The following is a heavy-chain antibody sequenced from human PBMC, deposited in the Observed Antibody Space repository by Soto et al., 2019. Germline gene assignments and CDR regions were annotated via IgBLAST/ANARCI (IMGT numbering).Heavy chain of an antibody. J-gene: IGHJ4*02. D-gene: IGHD3-3*01. Sequence: PVGSLRLSCAASGFTFSSYAMSWVRQAPGKGLEWVSAISGSGGTTYYADSVKGRFTISRDNSKNTLYLQMNSLRAEDTAVYYCAKLYYDFWSGYSTPYYFDYWGQGTLVTVSS. CDR2: ISGSGGTT. CDR3: AKLYYDFWSGYSTPYYFDY. V-gene: IGHV3-23*01. CDR1: GFTFSSYA.